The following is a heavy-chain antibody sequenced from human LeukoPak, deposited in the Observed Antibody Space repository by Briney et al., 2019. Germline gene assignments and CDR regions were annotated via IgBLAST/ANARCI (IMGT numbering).Heavy chain of an antibody. Sequence: ASVTVSCKASGYTFNTYGISWVRQAPGQGLEWMGWISAYNDNTNYAQKLQGRVTVTRDTSTSTAYMELRSLRSDDTAVYYCAREGCSSTRCYLRAFDIWGQGTMVTVSS. CDR3: AREGCSSTRCYLRAFDI. CDR2: ISAYNDNT. J-gene: IGHJ3*02. V-gene: IGHV1-18*04. D-gene: IGHD2-2*01. CDR1: GYTFNTYG.